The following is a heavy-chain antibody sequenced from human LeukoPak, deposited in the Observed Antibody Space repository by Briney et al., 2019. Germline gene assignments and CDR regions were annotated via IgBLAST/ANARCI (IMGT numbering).Heavy chain of an antibody. CDR1: GGSISSGGYY. CDR2: IYHSGST. D-gene: IGHD5-18*01. V-gene: IGHV4-30-2*01. Sequence: SETLSLTFTVSGGSISSGGYYWSWIRQPPGKGLEWIGYIYHSGSTYYNPSLKSRVTISVDRSKNQFSLKLSSVTAADTAVYYCARTYSYGSTDAFDIWGQGTMVTVSS. CDR3: ARTYSYGSTDAFDI. J-gene: IGHJ3*02.